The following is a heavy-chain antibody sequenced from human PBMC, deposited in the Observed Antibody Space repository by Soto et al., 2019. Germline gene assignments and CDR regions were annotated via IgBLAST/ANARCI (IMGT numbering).Heavy chain of an antibody. CDR2: ISYDGSNK. Sequence: QVQLVESGGGVVQPGRSLRLSCAASGFTFSSYGMHWVRQAPGKGLEWVAVISYDGSNKYYADSVKGRFTISRDNSKNTLYLQITTLRAENTSVYYCAKDNSQTHYYDSSGYYYTEYFQHWGQGTLVTVSS. D-gene: IGHD3-22*01. J-gene: IGHJ1*01. CDR3: AKDNSQTHYYDSSGYYYTEYFQH. CDR1: GFTFSSYG. V-gene: IGHV3-30*18.